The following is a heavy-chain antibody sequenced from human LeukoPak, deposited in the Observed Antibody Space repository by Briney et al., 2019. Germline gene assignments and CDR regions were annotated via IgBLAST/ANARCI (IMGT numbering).Heavy chain of an antibody. D-gene: IGHD3-10*01. CDR2: INAGNGNT. CDR1: GYTFTSYA. V-gene: IGHV1-3*01. Sequence: ASVKVSCKASGYTFTSYAMHWVRQAPGQRLEWMGWINAGNGNTKYSQKFQGRVTITRDTSASTAYMELSSLRSEDTAVYYCARYEIWFGESAYDYWGQGTLVTVSS. J-gene: IGHJ4*02. CDR3: ARYEIWFGESAYDY.